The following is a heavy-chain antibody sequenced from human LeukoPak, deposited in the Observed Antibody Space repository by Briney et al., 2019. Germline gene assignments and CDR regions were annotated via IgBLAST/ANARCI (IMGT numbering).Heavy chain of an antibody. CDR3: ARGATISETGYFDF. D-gene: IGHD5-24*01. V-gene: IGHV4-34*01. Sequence: SETLSLTCAVYGGSFSRFYWSWIRQSPGKGLEWIAEIDHRGDTNYNPSVRSRVTVSVDTSKNQFSLKVRSLSAADAAVYYCARGATISETGYFDFWGQGTLVTVSS. CDR1: GGSFSRFY. CDR2: IDHRGDT. J-gene: IGHJ4*03.